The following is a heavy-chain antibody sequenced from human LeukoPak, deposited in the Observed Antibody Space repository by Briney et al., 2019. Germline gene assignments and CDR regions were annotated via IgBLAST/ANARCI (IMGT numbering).Heavy chain of an antibody. Sequence: ASVKVSCKASGYTFTGYYMHWVRQAPGQGLEWMGWINPNSGGTNYAQKFQGRVTMTRDTSITTAYMELSRLRSDDTAVYYCATHLYSSSWPFDYWGQGTLVTVSS. CDR1: GYTFTGYY. CDR2: INPNSGGT. J-gene: IGHJ4*02. CDR3: ATHLYSSSWPFDY. D-gene: IGHD6-13*01. V-gene: IGHV1-2*02.